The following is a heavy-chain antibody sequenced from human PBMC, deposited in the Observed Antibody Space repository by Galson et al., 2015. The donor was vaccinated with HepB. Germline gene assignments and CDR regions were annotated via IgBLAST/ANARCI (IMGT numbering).Heavy chain of an antibody. Sequence: SLRLSCAASGFDFFNYNMNWVRQAPGKGLEWISFISASDSPIYYADSVKGRFTISRDNANSSLFLQMNNLRDEDTAVYYCARGGALGIYSLLVPIYWGQGILVTVSS. CDR3: ARGGALGIYSLLVPIY. D-gene: IGHD3-16*01. V-gene: IGHV3-48*03. CDR1: GFDFFNYN. J-gene: IGHJ4*02. CDR2: ISASDSPI.